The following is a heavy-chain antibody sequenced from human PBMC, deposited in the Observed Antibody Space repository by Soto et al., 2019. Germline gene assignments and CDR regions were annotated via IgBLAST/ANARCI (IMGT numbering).Heavy chain of an antibody. CDR2: ISGSGGST. CDR1: GFTFSSYA. V-gene: IGHV3-23*01. D-gene: IGHD3-3*01. Sequence: GGSLRLSCAASGFTFSSYAMSWVRQAPGKGLEWVSAISGSGGSTYYADSVKGRFTISRDNSKNTLYLQMNSLRAEDTAVYYCAKDLDLYDFWSGYYFEGMDVWGQGTTVTVSS. J-gene: IGHJ6*02. CDR3: AKDLDLYDFWSGYYFEGMDV.